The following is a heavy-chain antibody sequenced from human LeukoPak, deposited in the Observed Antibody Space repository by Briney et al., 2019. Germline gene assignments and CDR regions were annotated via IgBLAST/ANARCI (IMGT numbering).Heavy chain of an antibody. J-gene: IGHJ4*02. V-gene: IGHV3-30*03. Sequence: GGSLRLSCADSGFTFNNYGMHWVRQAPGKGLEWVAVMSFDGSNKYYADSVKGRFTISRDNSRNTLYLQMNSLRVEDTAVYCCTSICSSSSCYLDYWGQGTLVTVSS. CDR2: MSFDGSNK. CDR3: TSICSSSSCYLDY. CDR1: GFTFNNYG. D-gene: IGHD2-2*01.